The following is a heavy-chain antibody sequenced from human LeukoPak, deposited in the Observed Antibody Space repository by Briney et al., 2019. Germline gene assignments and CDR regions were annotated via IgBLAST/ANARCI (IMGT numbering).Heavy chain of an antibody. D-gene: IGHD6-19*01. Sequence: PSETLSLTCTVSGGSISSYYWSWIRQPPGKELEWIGYIYTSGSTNYNPSLKSRVTISVDTSKNQFSLKLSSVTAADTAVYYCARTGIAVAGSYYFDYWGQGTLVTVSS. CDR3: ARTGIAVAGSYYFDY. CDR2: IYTSGST. V-gene: IGHV4-4*09. J-gene: IGHJ4*02. CDR1: GGSISSYY.